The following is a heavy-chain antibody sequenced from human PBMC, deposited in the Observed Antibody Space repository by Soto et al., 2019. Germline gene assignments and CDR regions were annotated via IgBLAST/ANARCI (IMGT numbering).Heavy chain of an antibody. CDR1: GFTFSSYA. CDR2: ISGSGGST. V-gene: IGHV3-23*01. Sequence: PGGSLRLSCAASGFTFSSYAMSWVRQAPGKGLEWVSAISGSGGSTYYADSVKGRFTISRDNSKNTLYLQMNSLRAEDTAVYYCAKVTWAINRLAPPNLFAFDYWGQGTLVTVSS. D-gene: IGHD5-12*01. CDR3: AKVTWAINRLAPPNLFAFDY. J-gene: IGHJ4*02.